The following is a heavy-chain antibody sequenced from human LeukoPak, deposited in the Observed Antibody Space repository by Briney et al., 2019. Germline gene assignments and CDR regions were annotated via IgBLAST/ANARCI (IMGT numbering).Heavy chain of an antibody. Sequence: PGGSLRLSCAASGFTFSSYSMNWVRQAPGKGLEWVSSISRSSSQIYYADSVKGRFTVSRDNAKNSLFLQMSSLRAEDTAVYCCVASISHRVFDYWGQGTLVTVSS. J-gene: IGHJ4*02. V-gene: IGHV3-21*01. D-gene: IGHD5-12*01. CDR2: ISRSSSQI. CDR3: VASISHRVFDY. CDR1: GFTFSSYS.